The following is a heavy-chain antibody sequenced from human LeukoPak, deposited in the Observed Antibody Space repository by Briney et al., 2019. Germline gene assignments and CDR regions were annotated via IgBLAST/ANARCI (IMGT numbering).Heavy chain of an antibody. D-gene: IGHD6-19*01. J-gene: IGHJ3*02. CDR3: TRVTVAVVDAFDI. CDR1: GGSISSGSYY. CDR2: IYTSGST. V-gene: IGHV4-61*02. Sequence: PSETLSLTCTVSGGSISSGSYYWSWIRQPAGKGLDWIGRIYTSGSTNYNPSLKSRVTISVDTSKNQFSLKLSSVTAADTAVYYCTRVTVAVVDAFDIWGQGTMVTVSS.